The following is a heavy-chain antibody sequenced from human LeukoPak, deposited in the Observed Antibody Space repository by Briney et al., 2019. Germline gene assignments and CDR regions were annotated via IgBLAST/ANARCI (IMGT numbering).Heavy chain of an antibody. CDR2: ISAYNGNT. CDR1: GYTFTSYG. J-gene: IGHJ4*02. D-gene: IGHD3-10*01. Sequence: ASVKVSCKASGYTFTSYGISWVRQAPGQGLEWMGWISAYNGNTNYAQKLQGRVTMTTDTSTSTAYMELRSLRSDDTAVYYCARDKVLLWFGESTVFDYWGQGTLVTVSS. V-gene: IGHV1-18*01. CDR3: ARDKVLLWFGESTVFDY.